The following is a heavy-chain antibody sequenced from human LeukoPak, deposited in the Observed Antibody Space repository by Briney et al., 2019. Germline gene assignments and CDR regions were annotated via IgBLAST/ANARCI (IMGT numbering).Heavy chain of an antibody. CDR3: ARGSRDNSGYRYYFDY. V-gene: IGHV3-7*01. D-gene: IGHD3-22*01. J-gene: IGHJ4*02. CDR2: IQQHGSVK. Sequence: GGSLRLSCAASGFTFSSYWMSWVRQAPGKGLEWVANIQQHGSVKYYVGSAKGRFTISRDNGENSMFLEMNSLRADDTAVYYCARGSRDNSGYRYYFDYWGQGTLVTVSS. CDR1: GFTFSSYW.